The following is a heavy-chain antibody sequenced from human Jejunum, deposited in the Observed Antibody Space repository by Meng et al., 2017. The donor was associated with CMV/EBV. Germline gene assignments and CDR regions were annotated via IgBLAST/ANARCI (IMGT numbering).Heavy chain of an antibody. CDR3: ARQRKYAAGGTGEFDP. V-gene: IGHV4-34*01. J-gene: IGHJ5*02. CDR1: GGSFSGFY. Sequence: QLQQWGAGLFEPSDTLSLTCAVYGGSFSGFYRSWIRQPPGKGLEWIAEIDHTGSANYNPSLKSRVTISVDTSKNQFSLELNSVTAADTALYYCARQRKYAAGGTGEFDPWGQGTLVTVSS. D-gene: IGHD6-13*01. CDR2: IDHTGSA.